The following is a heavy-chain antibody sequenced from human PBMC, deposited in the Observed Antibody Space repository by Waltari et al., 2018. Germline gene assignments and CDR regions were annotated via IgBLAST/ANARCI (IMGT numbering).Heavy chain of an antibody. CDR3: AVGAILYYYYYYMDV. CDR1: GGTFSSYA. D-gene: IGHD1-26*01. J-gene: IGHJ6*03. CDR2: IIPSLGIA. V-gene: IGHV1-69*10. Sequence: QVQLVQSGAEVKKPGSSVKVSCKASGGTFSSYAISWVRQAPGQGLEWMGGIIPSLGIANYAQKFQGRVTITADKSTSTAYMELSSLRSEDTAVYYCAVGAILYYYYYYMDVWGKGTTVTVSS.